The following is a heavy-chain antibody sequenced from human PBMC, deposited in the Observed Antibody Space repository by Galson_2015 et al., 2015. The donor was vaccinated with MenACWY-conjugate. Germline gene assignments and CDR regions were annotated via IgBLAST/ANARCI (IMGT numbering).Heavy chain of an antibody. D-gene: IGHD3-3*01. J-gene: IGHJ5*02. CDR2: INSDGSST. V-gene: IGHV3-74*01. CDR1: GFTFSSYW. CDR3: ATPWSGYNNNWFDP. Sequence: SLRLSCAASGFTFSSYWMHWVRQAPGKGLVWVSRINSDGSSTSYADSVKGRFTISRDNAKNTLYLQMNSLRAEDTAVYYCATPWSGYNNNWFDPWGQGTLVTVSS.